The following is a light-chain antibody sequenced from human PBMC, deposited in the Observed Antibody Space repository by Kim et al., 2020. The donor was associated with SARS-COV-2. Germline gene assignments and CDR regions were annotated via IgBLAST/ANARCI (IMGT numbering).Light chain of an antibody. CDR2: LEGSGSY. V-gene: IGLV4-60*03. Sequence: QPVLTQSSSASVSLGSSVKLTCTLSSGHSSYIIAWHQQQPGKAPRYLMKLEGSGSYNKGSGVPDRFSGSSSGADRYLTISNLQSEDEADYYCETSDSNTQVFGGGTQLTVL. CDR1: SGHSSYI. J-gene: IGLJ3*02. CDR3: ETSDSNTQV.